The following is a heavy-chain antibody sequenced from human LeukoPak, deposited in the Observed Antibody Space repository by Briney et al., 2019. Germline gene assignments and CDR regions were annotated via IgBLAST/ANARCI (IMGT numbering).Heavy chain of an antibody. Sequence: ASVKVSCKASGYTFTSYGISWVRQAPGQGLEWMGWISAYNGNTNYAQKFQGRVTMTSDTSISTAYMELGRLTSDHTAVYYCARPEGSYYYGPGVWFDPWGQGTLVTVSS. J-gene: IGHJ5*02. CDR3: ARPEGSYYYGPGVWFDP. CDR2: ISAYNGNT. D-gene: IGHD3-10*01. V-gene: IGHV1-18*01. CDR1: GYTFTSYG.